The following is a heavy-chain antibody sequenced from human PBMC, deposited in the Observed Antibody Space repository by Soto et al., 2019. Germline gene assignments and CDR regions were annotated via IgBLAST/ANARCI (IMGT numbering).Heavy chain of an antibody. CDR1: GYTFTSYG. CDR2: ISAYDGYT. CDR3: ARGGFYDSSGASNYYYYGMNV. J-gene: IGHJ6*02. Sequence: QVQLVQSGAEVKKPGASVKVSCKASGYTFTSYGINWVRQAPGQGLEWLGWISAYDGYTKYAQILQGRVSMTTDTSTKTAYMELRSLRSDDTAMYYCARGGFYDSSGASNYYYYGMNVWGQGTTVTVSS. V-gene: IGHV1-18*01. D-gene: IGHD3-22*01.